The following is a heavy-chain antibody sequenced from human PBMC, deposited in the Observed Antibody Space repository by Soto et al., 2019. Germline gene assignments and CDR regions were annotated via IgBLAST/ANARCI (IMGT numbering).Heavy chain of an antibody. CDR1: GFTFSNAW. D-gene: IGHD6-19*01. J-gene: IGHJ4*02. Sequence: EVQLVESGGGLVKPGGSLRLSCAASGFTFSNAWMSWVRQAPGKGLEWVGRIKSKTDGGTTDYAAPVKGRFTISRDDSKNTLYLQMNSLKTEDTAVYYCTTELSIAVAVNGIGTSEEMADYWGQGTLVTVSS. CDR2: IKSKTDGGTT. CDR3: TTELSIAVAVNGIGTSEEMADY. V-gene: IGHV3-15*01.